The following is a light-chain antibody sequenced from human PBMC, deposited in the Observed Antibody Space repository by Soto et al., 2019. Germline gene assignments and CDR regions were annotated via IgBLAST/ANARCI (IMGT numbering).Light chain of an antibody. J-gene: IGKJ5*01. CDR1: QSVGSY. CDR2: DAS. Sequence: EIVLTQSPATLSLSPGERATLSCRASQSVGSYLAWYKQKPGQAPRLLIYDASNRATGIPARFSGSGSGTDFTLTICSLEPEDFAVYYCQQRSNWPPSFGQGTRLEIK. V-gene: IGKV3-11*01. CDR3: QQRSNWPPS.